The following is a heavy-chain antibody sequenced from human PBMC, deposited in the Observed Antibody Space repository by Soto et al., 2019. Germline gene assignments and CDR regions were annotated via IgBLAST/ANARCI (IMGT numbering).Heavy chain of an antibody. CDR2: ITRDGSNA. V-gene: IGHV3-74*01. CDR1: GFVFRGYW. CDR3: ARDQTQQRLYFYGLDV. J-gene: IGHJ6*02. Sequence: GGSLRLSCRASGFVFRGYWMHWVRQAPGKGLEWVARITRDGSNAVYADSVKGRFTVSRDNARNTLNLQLNSLRVEDTAVYFCARDQTQQRLYFYGLDVWGRGTTVTVSS. D-gene: IGHD6-25*01.